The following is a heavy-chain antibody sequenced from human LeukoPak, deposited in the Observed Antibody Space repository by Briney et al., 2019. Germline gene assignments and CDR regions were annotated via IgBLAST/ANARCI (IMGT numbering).Heavy chain of an antibody. J-gene: IGHJ5*02. Sequence: GASVKVSCKASGYTFTSYAMHWVRQAPGQRLEWMGWINAGNGNTKYSQKFQGRVTITRDTSASTAYMELSSLRSEDTAVYYCARDREIPGDWFGEYPYNWFDPWGQGTLVTVSS. D-gene: IGHD3-10*01. CDR3: ARDREIPGDWFGEYPYNWFDP. V-gene: IGHV1-3*01. CDR1: GYTFTSYA. CDR2: INAGNGNT.